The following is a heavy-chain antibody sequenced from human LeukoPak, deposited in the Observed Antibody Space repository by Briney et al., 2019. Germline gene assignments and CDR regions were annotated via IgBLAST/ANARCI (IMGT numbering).Heavy chain of an antibody. Sequence: SETLSLTCTVSGGSISSSSYYWGWIRQPPGKGLEWIGSIFYSGTTYYNPSLKSRVTLSVDTSKTPFFLKLSSVTAADTAVYYCARLPAATDIWGQGTMVTVSS. CDR1: GGSISSSSYY. J-gene: IGHJ3*02. CDR3: ARLPAATDI. V-gene: IGHV4-39*01. CDR2: IFYSGTT.